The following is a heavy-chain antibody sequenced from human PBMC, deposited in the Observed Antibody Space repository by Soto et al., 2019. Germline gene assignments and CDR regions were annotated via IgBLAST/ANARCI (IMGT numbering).Heavy chain of an antibody. Sequence: SETLSLTCVVSGGSLSDYFWSWIRQPPGMALEWIGEINHLGSINYNPSLKSRVTMSVDTSKNQFSLKLSSVTAADTAVYYCARVYLTIFGVVITNNWFDPWGQGTLVTVSS. CDR1: GGSLSDYF. J-gene: IGHJ5*02. CDR3: ARVYLTIFGVVITNNWFDP. D-gene: IGHD3-3*01. CDR2: INHLGSI. V-gene: IGHV4-34*01.